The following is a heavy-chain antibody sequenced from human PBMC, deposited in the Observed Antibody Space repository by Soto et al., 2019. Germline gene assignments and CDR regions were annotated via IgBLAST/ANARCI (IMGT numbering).Heavy chain of an antibody. D-gene: IGHD4-17*01. CDR3: ARLTVTTAFFDY. CDR1: GFTFSSYG. CDR2: ISYDGSNK. J-gene: IGHJ4*02. Sequence: QVQLVESGGGVVQPGRSLRLSCAASGFTFSSYGMHWVRQAPGKGLEWVAVISYDGSNKYYADSVKGRFTISRDNSKNTLYLQMNSLRAEDTAVYYRARLTVTTAFFDYWGQGTLVTVSS. V-gene: IGHV3-30*03.